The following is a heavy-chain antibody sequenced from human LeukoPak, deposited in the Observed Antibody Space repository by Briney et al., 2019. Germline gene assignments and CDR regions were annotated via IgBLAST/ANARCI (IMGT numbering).Heavy chain of an antibody. V-gene: IGHV3-66*01. CDR2: IYSGGST. J-gene: IGHJ4*02. Sequence: GGSLRLSCAASGFTVSSNYMSWVRQAPGKGLEWVSVIYSGGSTYYADSVKGRFTISRDNSKNTLYLQMNSLRAEDTAVYYCARAVYSYGLIDYWGQGTLVTVSS. CDR3: ARAVYSYGLIDY. CDR1: GFTVSSNY. D-gene: IGHD5-18*01.